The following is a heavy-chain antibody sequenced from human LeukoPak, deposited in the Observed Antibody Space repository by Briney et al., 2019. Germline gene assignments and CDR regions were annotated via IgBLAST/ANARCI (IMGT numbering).Heavy chain of an antibody. J-gene: IGHJ5*02. CDR1: GGSTSSYY. V-gene: IGHV4-59*01. D-gene: IGHD3-10*01. Sequence: PSETLSLTCTVSGGSTSSYYWSWIRQPPGKGLEWIGYIYYSGSTNYNPSLKSRVTISVDTSKNQFSLKLSSVTAADTAVYYCARDFRVPWVRGVMGNWFDPWGQGTLVTVSS. CDR3: ARDFRVPWVRGVMGNWFDP. CDR2: IYYSGST.